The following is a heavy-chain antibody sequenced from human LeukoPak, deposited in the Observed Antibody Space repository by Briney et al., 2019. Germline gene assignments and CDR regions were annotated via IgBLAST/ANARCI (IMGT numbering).Heavy chain of an antibody. CDR3: ARDRLLYSSSLVGYFDY. CDR1: GGSISSYY. D-gene: IGHD6-13*01. Sequence: NPSETLSLTCTVSGGSISSYYWSWIRQPAGKGLEWIGRIYTSGSTNYNPSLKSRVTMSVDTSKNQFSLKLSSVTAADTAVYYCARDRLLYSSSLVGYFDYWGQGTLVTVSS. V-gene: IGHV4-4*07. J-gene: IGHJ4*02. CDR2: IYTSGST.